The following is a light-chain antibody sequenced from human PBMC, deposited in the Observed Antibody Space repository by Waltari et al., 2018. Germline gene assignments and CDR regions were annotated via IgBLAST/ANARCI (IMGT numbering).Light chain of an antibody. Sequence: QSVLTQPPSASETPGQRVTISCSGSGSNVGSNTVSWYQQFPGTAPRLLIYNNEERPSGVPDPCSGSKSGSSGSLAITGIQSEDEAVYYCAAWDDSLNGWVFGRGTKVTVL. J-gene: IGLJ3*02. CDR1: GSNVGSNT. CDR3: AAWDDSLNGWV. CDR2: NNE. V-gene: IGLV1-44*01.